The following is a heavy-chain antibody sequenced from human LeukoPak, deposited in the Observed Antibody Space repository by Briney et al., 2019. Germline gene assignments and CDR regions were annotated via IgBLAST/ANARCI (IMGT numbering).Heavy chain of an antibody. J-gene: IGHJ3*01. Sequence: GGSLRLSCAASGFIFSSHAMSWVRQAPGKGLEWVSAISGSGGNTYYADSVKGRFTISRDNSKSTLYLQMNSLRAEDTAVYYCAKDLEDCGGDCYPSSEAFDFWGQGTMVTVSS. CDR1: GFIFSSHA. V-gene: IGHV3-23*01. D-gene: IGHD2-21*02. CDR3: AKDLEDCGGDCYPSSEAFDF. CDR2: ISGSGGNT.